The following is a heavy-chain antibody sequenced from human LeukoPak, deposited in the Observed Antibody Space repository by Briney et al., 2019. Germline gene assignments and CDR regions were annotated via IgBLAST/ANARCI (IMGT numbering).Heavy chain of an antibody. Sequence: ASVKVSCKASGYTFTNHDINWVRQASGQGPEWMAWMNPNSGNTGYAQKFQGRVTMTTDTSTSTAYMELRSLRSDDTAVYYCARSPRTLWELDAFDIWGQGTMVTVSS. CDR1: GYTFTNHD. CDR2: MNPNSGNT. V-gene: IGHV1-8*01. D-gene: IGHD1-26*01. CDR3: ARSPRTLWELDAFDI. J-gene: IGHJ3*02.